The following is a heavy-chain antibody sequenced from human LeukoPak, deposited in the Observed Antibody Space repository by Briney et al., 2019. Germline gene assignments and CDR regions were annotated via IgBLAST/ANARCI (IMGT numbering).Heavy chain of an antibody. Sequence: SETLSLTCTVSGYSISSGYYWGWIRQPPGKGLEWIGSIYHSGSTYYNPSLKSRVTISVDTSKNQSSLKLSSVTAADTAVYYCARVNGIAVAGTWFDPWGQGTLVTVSS. CDR2: IYHSGST. J-gene: IGHJ5*02. D-gene: IGHD6-19*01. CDR1: GYSISSGYY. CDR3: ARVNGIAVAGTWFDP. V-gene: IGHV4-38-2*02.